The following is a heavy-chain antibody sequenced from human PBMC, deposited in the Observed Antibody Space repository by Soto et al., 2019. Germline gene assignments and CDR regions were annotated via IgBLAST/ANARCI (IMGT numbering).Heavy chain of an antibody. V-gene: IGHV1-69*08. CDR1: GGTFSSYT. Sequence: QVQLVQSGAEVKKPGYSVKVSCKASGGTFSSYTISWVRQAPGQGLEWMGRIIPLLGIANYAQKFQGRVTIAADKSTSTAYMELSSLRSEDRAVYYCAREIYYYYGMDVWGQGTTVTVSS. J-gene: IGHJ6*02. CDR3: AREIYYYYGMDV. CDR2: IIPLLGIA.